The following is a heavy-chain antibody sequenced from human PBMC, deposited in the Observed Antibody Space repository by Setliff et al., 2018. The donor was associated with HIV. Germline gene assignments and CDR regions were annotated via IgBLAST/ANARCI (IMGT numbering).Heavy chain of an antibody. D-gene: IGHD1-26*01. Sequence: GGSLRLSCAASGFTVSPYWMSWVRQAPGKGLEWVSYISSSSSTIYYADSVKGRFTISRDNAKNSLYLQMNSLRAEDTAVYYCARARSGSYESWGQGTLVTVSS. J-gene: IGHJ4*02. CDR3: ARARSGSYES. V-gene: IGHV3-48*04. CDR2: ISSSSSTI. CDR1: GFTVSPYW.